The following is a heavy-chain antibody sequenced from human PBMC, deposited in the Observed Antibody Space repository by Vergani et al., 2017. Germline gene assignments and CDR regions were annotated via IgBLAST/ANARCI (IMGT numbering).Heavy chain of an antibody. J-gene: IGHJ6*04. CDR3: ARDMVRGVIPLNYGMDG. CDR1: GYTFTNYY. Sequence: QVQLVQSGAEVKKPGASVRVSCKTSGYTFTNYYIHWVRQAPGQGLEWMGIINPSGGSTTYAQQFQGRLTMTRDTSTSTVYMDLSNLRSEDSAVYYCARDMVRGVIPLNYGMDGWGKGTTVTVSS. CDR2: INPSGGST. D-gene: IGHD3-10*01. V-gene: IGHV1-46*03.